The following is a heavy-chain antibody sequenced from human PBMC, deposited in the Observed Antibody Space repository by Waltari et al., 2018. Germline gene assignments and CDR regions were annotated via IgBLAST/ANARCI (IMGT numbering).Heavy chain of an antibody. D-gene: IGHD7-27*01. CDR2: RWYDGSNK. Sequence: QVQLVESGGGVVQPGRSLRLSCAASGFTFSSYGLHWVRQAPGKGLEWVAVRWYDGSNKDYADAVKCRFTISRDNSKNTLYLQMNSLRAEDTAVDYCARPRPPTGDCDYWGQGTLVTVSS. CDR1: GFTFSSYG. CDR3: ARPRPPTGDCDY. V-gene: IGHV3-33*01. J-gene: IGHJ4*02.